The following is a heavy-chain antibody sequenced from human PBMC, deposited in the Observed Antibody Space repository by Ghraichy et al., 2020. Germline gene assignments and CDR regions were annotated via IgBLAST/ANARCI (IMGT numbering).Heavy chain of an antibody. D-gene: IGHD3-3*01. CDR2: ISYDGSNK. J-gene: IGHJ4*02. Sequence: GGSLRLSCAASGFTFSSYGMHWVRQAPGKGLEWVAVISYDGSNKYYADSVKGRFTISRDNSKNTLYVQMNSLRAEDTAVYYCAKDRGIFGVVWGIDYWGQGTLVIVSS. CDR3: AKDRGIFGVVWGIDY. CDR1: GFTFSSYG. V-gene: IGHV3-30*18.